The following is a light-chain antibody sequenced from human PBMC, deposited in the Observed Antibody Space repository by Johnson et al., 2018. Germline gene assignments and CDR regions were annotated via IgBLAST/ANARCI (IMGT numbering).Light chain of an antibody. CDR3: GTWDSSLSAGNV. Sequence: SVLTQPPSVSAAPGQKVTISCSGSSSNIGNNYVSWYQQLPGTAPKLLIYENNKRPSGITDRFSGSKSGPSATMGITGLQTGDEADYYCGTWDSSLSAGNVFGTGTKVTVL. J-gene: IGLJ1*01. CDR2: ENN. CDR1: SSNIGNNY. V-gene: IGLV1-51*02.